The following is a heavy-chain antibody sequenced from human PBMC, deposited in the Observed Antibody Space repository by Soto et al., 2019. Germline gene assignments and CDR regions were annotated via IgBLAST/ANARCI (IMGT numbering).Heavy chain of an antibody. CDR1: RFTFSSYA. CDR2: ISSTGGTA. CDR3: VKDRWNVAAAEVFDS. V-gene: IGHV3-23*01. J-gene: IGHJ4*02. Sequence: VQLLDSGGGLVQPGGSLRLSCAASRFTFSSYAMGWVRQAPGKGLEWVSGISSTGGTADYADSVKGRFTISRDNSRNQMNLQMRNLRADDTAIYYCVKDRWNVAAAEVFDSWGQGTLVTVSS. D-gene: IGHD6-13*01.